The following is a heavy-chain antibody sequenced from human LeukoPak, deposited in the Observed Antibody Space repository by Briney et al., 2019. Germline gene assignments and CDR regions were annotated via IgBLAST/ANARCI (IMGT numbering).Heavy chain of an antibody. D-gene: IGHD4-23*01. J-gene: IGHJ4*02. CDR2: INTDGSST. Sequence: GGSLRLSCAASGFTFSSYWMYWVRQAPGKGLVWVSRINTDGSSTSYADSVKGRFTISRDNAKNTLYLQMNSLRVEDTAVYYCGRGTTVVKSYFDYWGQGTLVTVSS. CDR3: GRGTTVVKSYFDY. CDR1: GFTFSSYW. V-gene: IGHV3-74*01.